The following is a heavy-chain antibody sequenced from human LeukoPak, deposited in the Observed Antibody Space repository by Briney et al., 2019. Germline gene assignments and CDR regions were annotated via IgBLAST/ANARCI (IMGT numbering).Heavy chain of an antibody. CDR3: ARHGGVVRGHGSYAFDI. CDR1: GGSISSYF. D-gene: IGHD3-10*01. CDR2: IYYSGST. Sequence: SETLSLTCTVSGGSISSYFRSWVRQPPGKGLEWIGYIYYSGSTKYNPSLKSRVTISLDTSKNQFSLKLTSVTAADTAVYYCARHGGVVRGHGSYAFDIWGQGTMVTVSS. J-gene: IGHJ3*02. V-gene: IGHV4-59*08.